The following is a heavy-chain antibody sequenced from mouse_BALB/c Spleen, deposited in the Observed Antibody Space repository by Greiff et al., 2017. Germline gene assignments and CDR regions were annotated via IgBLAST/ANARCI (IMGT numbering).Heavy chain of an antibody. Sequence: EVMLVESGGGLVQPGGSRKLSCAASGFTFSSFGMHWVRQAPEKGLEWVAYISSGGGSTYYPDTVKGRFTISRDNAKNTLYLQMSSLKSEDTAMYYCARQGGSLDYWGQGTTLTVSS. J-gene: IGHJ2*01. CDR1: GFTFSSFG. CDR2: ISSGGGST. CDR3: ARQGGSLDY. V-gene: IGHV5-17*03.